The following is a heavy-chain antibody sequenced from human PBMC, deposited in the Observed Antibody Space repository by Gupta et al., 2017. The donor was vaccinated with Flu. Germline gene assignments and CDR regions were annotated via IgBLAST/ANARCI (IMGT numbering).Heavy chain of an antibody. D-gene: IGHD2-2*01. Sequence: PWKGLELCGEINHSGSTNYNPSLESRVTISLGASKNHFSLKLSSVTAADTAVYYCARGLVVVVPAAITGFDPWGQGTLVTVSS. CDR3: ARGLVVVVPAAITGFDP. J-gene: IGHJ5*02. V-gene: IGHV4-34*01. CDR2: INHSGST.